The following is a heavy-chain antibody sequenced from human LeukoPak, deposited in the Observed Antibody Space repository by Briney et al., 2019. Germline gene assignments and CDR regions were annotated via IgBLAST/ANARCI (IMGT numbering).Heavy chain of an antibody. V-gene: IGHV4-39*07. J-gene: IGHJ3*02. CDR2: IYYSGST. CDR3: ANMKGYPHDAFDI. Sequence: SETLSLTCTVSGGSISSSSYYWGWVRQPPGKGLEWIGSIYYSGSTYYNPSLKSRVTISVDRSKNQFSLKLSSVTAADTAVYYCANMKGYPHDAFDIWGQGTMVTVSS. D-gene: IGHD2-15*01. CDR1: GGSISSSSYY.